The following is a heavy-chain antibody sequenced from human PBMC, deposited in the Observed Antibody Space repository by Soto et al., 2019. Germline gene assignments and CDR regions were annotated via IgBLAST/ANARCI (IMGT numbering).Heavy chain of an antibody. CDR2: ISYDVSNK. D-gene: IGHD3-16*01. CDR3: ARHVLPYYGMDV. V-gene: IGHV3-30*03. CDR1: GFTFSSYG. Sequence: GSLKLSIAASGFTFSSYGMHWVGQAPGKGLEWVAVISYDVSNKYYADSVKGRFTISRDNSKNTLYLQMNSLRAEDTPVYYCARHVLPYYGMDVWGQGTTVTVSS. J-gene: IGHJ6*02.